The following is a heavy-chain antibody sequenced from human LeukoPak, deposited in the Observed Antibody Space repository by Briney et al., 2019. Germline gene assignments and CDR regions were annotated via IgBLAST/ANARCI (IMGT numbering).Heavy chain of an antibody. D-gene: IGHD3-22*01. CDR2: IRNVGNDK. Sequence: PGGSLRLSCAASGFTFDCCGMHWVRQAPGKGLEWVAFIRNVGNDKYYADSVKGRFTISRDNSKNTLYLQMNSLRAEDTAVYYCAKDGSSGYYLTGNWFDPWGQGTLVTVSS. J-gene: IGHJ5*02. CDR1: GFTFDCCG. V-gene: IGHV3-30*02. CDR3: AKDGSSGYYLTGNWFDP.